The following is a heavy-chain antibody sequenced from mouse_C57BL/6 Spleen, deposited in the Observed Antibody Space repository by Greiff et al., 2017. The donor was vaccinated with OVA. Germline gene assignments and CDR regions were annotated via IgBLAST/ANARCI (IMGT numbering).Heavy chain of an antibody. CDR2: INPNHGGT. CDR3: ARGRNYCDY. CDR1: GYTFTDYN. V-gene: IGHV1-22*01. J-gene: IGHJ2*01. Sequence: EVQLQESGPELVKPGASVKLSCKASGYTFTDYNMHWVKQSHGKSLEWIGYINPNHGGTSYNQKFKGKAPLTVNTSSSTAYMDLRSLTAEDAADYDCARGRNYCDYWGQGTTLTVSS.